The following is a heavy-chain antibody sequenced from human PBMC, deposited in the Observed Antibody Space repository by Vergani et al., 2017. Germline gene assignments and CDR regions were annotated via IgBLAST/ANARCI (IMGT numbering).Heavy chain of an antibody. CDR2: IYYSGST. V-gene: IGHV4-59*01. Sequence: QVQLQESGPGLVKPSETLSLTCTVSGGSISSYYWSWIRQPPGKGLEWIGYIYYSGSTNYNPSLKSRVTISVDPSKNQFSLKLSSVTAADPAVYYCARLSGIAVAGTEKDAFDIWGQGTMVTVSS. D-gene: IGHD6-19*01. J-gene: IGHJ3*02. CDR1: GGSISSYY. CDR3: ARLSGIAVAGTEKDAFDI.